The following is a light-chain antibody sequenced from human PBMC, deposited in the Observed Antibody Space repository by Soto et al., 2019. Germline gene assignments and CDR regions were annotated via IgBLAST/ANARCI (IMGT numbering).Light chain of an antibody. Sequence: EIVLTRSPATLSLSPGERATLSCRASQSVSRYLAWYQQRPGQAPRLLIYDASNRATGVPARFSGSGSGTDFTLTISSLEPEDFAVYYCQQRTNWPLTFGGGTKVDIK. J-gene: IGKJ4*01. V-gene: IGKV3-11*01. CDR3: QQRTNWPLT. CDR2: DAS. CDR1: QSVSRY.